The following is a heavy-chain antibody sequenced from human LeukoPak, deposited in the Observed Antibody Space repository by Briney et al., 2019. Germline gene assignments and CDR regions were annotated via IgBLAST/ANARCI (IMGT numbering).Heavy chain of an antibody. Sequence: ASVKVSCKASGYTFTSYGISWVRQAPGQGLEWMGWISAYNGNTNYAQKLQGRVTMTTDTSTSTAYMELRSLRSDDTAVYYCARDGGYYDSSGYYPKSRNWFDPWGQGTLVTVSS. CDR2: ISAYNGNT. CDR3: ARDGGYYDSSGYYPKSRNWFDP. D-gene: IGHD3-22*01. V-gene: IGHV1-18*01. J-gene: IGHJ5*02. CDR1: GYTFTSYG.